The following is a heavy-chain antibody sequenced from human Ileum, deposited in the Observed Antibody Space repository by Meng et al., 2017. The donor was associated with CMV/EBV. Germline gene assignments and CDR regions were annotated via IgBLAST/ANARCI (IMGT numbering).Heavy chain of an antibody. Sequence: GESLKISCAASRFTFSDYFMSWIRQAPGKGLEWLSYISNSGSSIYYADSVKGRFTISRDNAKNSLYLQMNRLRADDTAAYYCARRRDYFDSWGQGTLVTVSS. J-gene: IGHJ4*02. V-gene: IGHV3-11*04. CDR1: RFTFSDYF. CDR2: ISNSGSSI. CDR3: ARRRDYFDS.